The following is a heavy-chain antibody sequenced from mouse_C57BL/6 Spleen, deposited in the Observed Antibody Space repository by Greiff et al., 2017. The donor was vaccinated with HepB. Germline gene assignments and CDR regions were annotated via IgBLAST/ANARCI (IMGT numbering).Heavy chain of an antibody. J-gene: IGHJ3*01. CDR1: GYAFSSSW. V-gene: IGHV1-82*01. CDR3: ARNYDYGEAY. CDR2: IYPGDGDT. D-gene: IGHD2-4*01. Sequence: VKLMESGPELVKPGASVKISCKASGYAFSSSWMNWVKQRPGKGLEWIGRIYPGDGDTNYNGKFKGKATLTADKSSSTAYMQLSSLTSEDSAVYFCARNYDYGEAYWGQGTLVTVSA.